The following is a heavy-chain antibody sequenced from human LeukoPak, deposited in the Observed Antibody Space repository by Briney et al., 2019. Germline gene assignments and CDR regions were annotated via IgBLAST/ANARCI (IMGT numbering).Heavy chain of an antibody. J-gene: IGHJ6*02. V-gene: IGHV3-30-3*01. CDR2: ISYDGSNK. CDR3: AKDWMSRRDYHYYGMDV. D-gene: IGHD2-2*03. CDR1: RFTFSSYP. Sequence: GGSLRLSCAASRFTFSSYPMHWVRQAPGKGLEWVAVISYDGSNKYYADSVKGRFTISRDNSKNTLYLQMNSLRAEDTAVYHCAKDWMSRRDYHYYGMDVWGQGTTVAVSS.